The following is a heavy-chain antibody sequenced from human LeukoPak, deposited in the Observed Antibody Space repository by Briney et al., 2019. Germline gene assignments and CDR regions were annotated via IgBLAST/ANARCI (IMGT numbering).Heavy chain of an antibody. CDR2: IIPIFGTA. CDR3: ARGEVATKLGFDY. Sequence: SVKVSCKASGGTFSSYAISWVRQAPGQGLEWMGGIIPIFGTANYAQKFQGRVTITTDESTSTAYMKLSSLRSEDTAVYYCARGEVATKLGFDYWGQGTLVTVSS. D-gene: IGHD5-12*01. V-gene: IGHV1-69*05. CDR1: GGTFSSYA. J-gene: IGHJ4*02.